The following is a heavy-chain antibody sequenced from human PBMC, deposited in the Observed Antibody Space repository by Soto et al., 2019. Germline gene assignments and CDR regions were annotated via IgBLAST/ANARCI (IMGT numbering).Heavy chain of an antibody. J-gene: IGHJ4*02. CDR1: GFTFSSYA. D-gene: IGHD6-13*01. CDR2: ISGSGGST. CDR3: AKREKYSSTWALDY. V-gene: IGHV3-23*01. Sequence: PGGSLRLSCAASGFTFSSYAMSWVRQAPGKGLEWVSAISGSGGSTYYADSVKGRFTISRDNSKNTLYLQMNSLRAEDTAVYYCAKREKYSSTWALDYWGQGTLVTVSS.